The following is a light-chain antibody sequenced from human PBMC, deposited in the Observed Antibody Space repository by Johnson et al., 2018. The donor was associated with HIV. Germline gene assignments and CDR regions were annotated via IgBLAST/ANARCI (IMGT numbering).Light chain of an antibody. V-gene: IGLV1-51*02. J-gene: IGLJ1*01. CDR1: SSNIGENF. CDR2: ENN. Sequence: QSVLTQPPSVSAAPGQKVTFSCSGSSSNIGENFVSWYQHLPGTAPKLLIYENNKRPSGIPDRFSGSKSGTSATLGITGLQTGDEADYYCGTWDSSLSAWVFGAGTKVTVL. CDR3: GTWDSSLSAWV.